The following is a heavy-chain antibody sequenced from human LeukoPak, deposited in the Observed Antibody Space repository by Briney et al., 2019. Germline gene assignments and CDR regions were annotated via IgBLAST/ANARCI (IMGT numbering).Heavy chain of an antibody. CDR3: ANTYDFWSGYYPPVDY. J-gene: IGHJ4*02. CDR2: ISGSGGST. CDR1: GFTFSSYA. V-gene: IGHV3-23*01. Sequence: GGSLRLSCAASGFTFSSYAMSWVRQAPGKGLEWVSAISGSGGSTYYADSVKGRFTISRDNSKNTLYLQMNSLRAEDTAVYYCANTYDFWSGYYPPVDYWGQGTLVTVSS. D-gene: IGHD3-3*01.